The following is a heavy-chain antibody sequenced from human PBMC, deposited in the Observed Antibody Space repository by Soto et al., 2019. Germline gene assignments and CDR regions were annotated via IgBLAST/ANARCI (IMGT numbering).Heavy chain of an antibody. V-gene: IGHV3-30*03. CDR3: ATDLWPERGSGSPLDY. J-gene: IGHJ4*02. CDR2: ISYDASNK. D-gene: IGHD6-19*01. CDR1: GFSFSSYA. Sequence: QVQLVESGGGVVQPGGSLRVSCAASGFSFSSYAMHWVRQAPGKGLERVAGISYDASNKYYADSVKGRFTVSRDNSKNTLYLQMNSLRVEDTAVYHGATDLWPERGSGSPLDYWGQGTLVTVSS.